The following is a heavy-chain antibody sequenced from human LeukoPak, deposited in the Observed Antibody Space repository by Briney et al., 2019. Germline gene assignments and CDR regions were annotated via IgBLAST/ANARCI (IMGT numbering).Heavy chain of an antibody. CDR1: GVTFSDYY. D-gene: IGHD5-24*01. J-gene: IGHJ4*02. Sequence: GGSLRLSCAASGVTFSDYYMSWIRQAPGKGLEWVSYISGRSSYINYADSVKGRFTISRGNAKNSLYLQMNSLRAEDTAVYYCARPGDGYNPYFDYWGQGTLVTVSS. CDR2: ISGRSSYI. CDR3: ARPGDGYNPYFDY. V-gene: IGHV3-11*03.